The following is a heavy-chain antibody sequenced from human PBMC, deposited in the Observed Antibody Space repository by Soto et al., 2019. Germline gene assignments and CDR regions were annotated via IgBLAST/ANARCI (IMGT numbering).Heavy chain of an antibody. Sequence: CKAAAGTFRSYAMSWVRQAPGQGLEWMGGIIPMFGTPNYAQNFKGRLTITADESTRTAYMELSSLRSEDTAVYYCARSAVAVIAFGYQYYGMDAWGQGTTVTVSS. CDR3: ARSAVAVIAFGYQYYGMDA. CDR2: IIPMFGTP. J-gene: IGHJ6*02. CDR1: AGTFRSYA. D-gene: IGHD2-21*01. V-gene: IGHV1-69*01.